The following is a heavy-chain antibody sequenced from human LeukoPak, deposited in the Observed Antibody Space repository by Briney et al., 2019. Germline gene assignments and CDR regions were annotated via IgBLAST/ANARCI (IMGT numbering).Heavy chain of an antibody. CDR1: GFTFSSYS. J-gene: IGHJ5*02. D-gene: IGHD3-10*01. CDR3: ARDLDGSGNYHWFDP. CDR2: ISSSSSYI. V-gene: IGHV3-21*01. Sequence: GGSLRLSCAASGFTFSSYSMNWVRQAPGKGLEWVSSISSSSSYIYYADSVKGRFTISRDNAKNTLYLQMNSLRAEDTAVYYCARDLDGSGNYHWFDPWGQGTLVTVSS.